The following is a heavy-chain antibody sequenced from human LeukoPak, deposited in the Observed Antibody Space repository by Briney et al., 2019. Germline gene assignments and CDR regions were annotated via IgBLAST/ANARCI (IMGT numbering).Heavy chain of an antibody. CDR1: GYTFTGYG. Sequence: ASVKVSCKASGYTFTGYGISWVRQAPGQGLEWMGWISAYNGNTNYAQKLQGRVTMTTDTSTSTAYMELRSLRSDDTAVYYCARDRIGYYDSSGRPMEIWGQGTMVTVSS. CDR3: ARDRIGYYDSSGRPMEI. CDR2: ISAYNGNT. D-gene: IGHD3-22*01. V-gene: IGHV1-18*01. J-gene: IGHJ3*02.